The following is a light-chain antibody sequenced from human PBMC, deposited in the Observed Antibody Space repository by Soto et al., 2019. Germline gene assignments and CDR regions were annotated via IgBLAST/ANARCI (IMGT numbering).Light chain of an antibody. CDR3: LQHYTYPRT. CDR1: QGIGTD. V-gene: IGKV1-17*01. CDR2: STS. J-gene: IGKJ1*01. Sequence: DIPMTPAPSSPSGSVGDRITITCPASQGIGTDLGWYRQKQGRXPEXXIYSTSSLQSGVPSRFSGSGSGTELSITITSLQPEDGATYDGLQHYTYPRTFGQGTKVDIK.